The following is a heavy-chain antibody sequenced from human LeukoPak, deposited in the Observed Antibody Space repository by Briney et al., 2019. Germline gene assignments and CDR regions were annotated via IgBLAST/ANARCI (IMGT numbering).Heavy chain of an antibody. Sequence: SETLSLTCSVSGGSISSYYWRWIRQPPGKGLEWIGEINDSGSPNYNTSLNSRVTISVDTSKNQIYLKLSSVTAADTAIYYCARGVSHRNFDWLFYLGQGTLVTVSS. CDR1: GGSISSYY. V-gene: IGHV4-34*01. CDR2: INDSGSP. J-gene: IGHJ4*02. CDR3: ARGVSHRNFDWLFY. D-gene: IGHD3-9*01.